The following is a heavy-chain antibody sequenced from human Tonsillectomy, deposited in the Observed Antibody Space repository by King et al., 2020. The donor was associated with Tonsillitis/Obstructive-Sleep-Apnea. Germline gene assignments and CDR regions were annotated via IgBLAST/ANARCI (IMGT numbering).Heavy chain of an antibody. J-gene: IGHJ4*02. Sequence: VQLQQWGAGLLKPSETLSLTCAVYGGSFSDYYWSWIRQPPGRGLEWIGEINHGGSTNYNPSLKSRVTISLDTSKNQVSLKLSSVTAADTAVYYCARDNIVVVSGAIPSYFDYWGRGTLVTVTS. CDR1: GGSFSDYY. CDR2: INHGGST. D-gene: IGHD2-2*01. V-gene: IGHV4-34*01. CDR3: ARDNIVVVSGAIPSYFDY.